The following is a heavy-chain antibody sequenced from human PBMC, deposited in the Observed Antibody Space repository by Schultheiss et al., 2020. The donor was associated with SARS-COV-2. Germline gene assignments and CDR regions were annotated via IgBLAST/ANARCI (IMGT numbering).Heavy chain of an antibody. CDR2: ISYDGSNK. J-gene: IGHJ6*02. CDR1: GGSFSGYY. CDR3: ARDRDGLLYYYYYGMDV. Sequence: GGSLRLSCAVYGGSFSGYYWSWIRQPPGKGLEWVAVISYDGSNKYYADSVKGRFTISRDNSKNTLYLQMNSLRAKDTAVYYCARDRDGLLYYYYYGMDVWGQGTTVTVSS. D-gene: IGHD5-24*01. V-gene: IGHV3-30*03.